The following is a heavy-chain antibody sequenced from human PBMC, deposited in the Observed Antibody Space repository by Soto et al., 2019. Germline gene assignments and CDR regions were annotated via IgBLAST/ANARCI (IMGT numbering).Heavy chain of an antibody. CDR2: ITNGGTTI. J-gene: IGHJ4*02. Sequence: QPGGSLRLSCAASGFTFSSYSMNWIRQAPGKGLEWISYITNGGTTIYYADSVKGRFTTSRDNAKNSLYLHMNSLRDDDTAVYYCATPVVRFLEWTTDYWGQGTLVTVSS. CDR1: GFTFSSYS. CDR3: ATPVVRFLEWTTDY. V-gene: IGHV3-48*02. D-gene: IGHD3-3*01.